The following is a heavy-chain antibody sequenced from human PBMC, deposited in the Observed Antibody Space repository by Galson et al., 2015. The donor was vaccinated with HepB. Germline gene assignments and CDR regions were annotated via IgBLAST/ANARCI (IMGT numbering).Heavy chain of an antibody. J-gene: IGHJ3*02. Sequence: PALVKPTQTLTLTCTFSGFSLSTSGVCVSWIRQPPGKALEWLALIDWDDDKYYSTSLKTRLTISKDTSKNQVVLTMTNMDPVDTATYYCARIPLCGVGATQEGYDIWGQGTMVTVSS. V-gene: IGHV2-70*01. CDR1: GFSLSTSGVC. D-gene: IGHD1-26*01. CDR3: ARIPLCGVGATQEGYDI. CDR2: IDWDDDK.